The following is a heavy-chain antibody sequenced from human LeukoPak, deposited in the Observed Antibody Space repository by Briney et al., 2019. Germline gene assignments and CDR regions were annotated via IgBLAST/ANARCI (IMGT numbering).Heavy chain of an antibody. D-gene: IGHD2-2*02. CDR2: IYHSGST. CDR3: ARSLVVPAAIGGGYYYYYMDV. CDR1: GYSISSGYY. V-gene: IGHV4-38-2*02. J-gene: IGHJ6*03. Sequence: SETLSLTCTVSGYSISSGYYWGWIRQPPGKGLEWIGSIYHSGSTYYNPSLKSRVTISVDTSKNQFSLKLSSVTAADTAVYYCARSLVVPAAIGGGYYYYYMDVWGKGTTVTVSS.